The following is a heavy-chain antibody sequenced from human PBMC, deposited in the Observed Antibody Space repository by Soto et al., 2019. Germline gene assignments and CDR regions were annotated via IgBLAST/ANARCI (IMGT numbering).Heavy chain of an antibody. CDR1: GGSISSGGYY. V-gene: IGHV4-31*03. CDR3: ARDSRRITMVRGVINYGMDV. J-gene: IGHJ6*02. Sequence: SETLSLTCTVSGGSISSGGYYWSWIRQHPGKGLEWIGYIYYSGSTYYNPSLKSRVTISVDTSKNQFSLKLSSVTAADTAVYYCARDSRRITMVRGVINYGMDVWGQGATVTVSS. CDR2: IYYSGST. D-gene: IGHD3-10*01.